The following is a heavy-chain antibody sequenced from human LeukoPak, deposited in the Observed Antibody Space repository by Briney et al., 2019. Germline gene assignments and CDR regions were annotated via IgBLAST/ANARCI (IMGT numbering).Heavy chain of an antibody. D-gene: IGHD6-6*01. Sequence: SETLSLTCAVYGGSFSGYYWSWIRQPPGKGLEWIGEINHSGSTNYNPSLQSRVTIPVDTSKNPFSLKLSSVPAADTAVYYCARAGGQLGVYIYFDYWGQGTLVTVSS. CDR1: GGSFSGYY. CDR2: INHSGST. J-gene: IGHJ4*02. CDR3: ARAGGQLGVYIYFDY. V-gene: IGHV4-34*01.